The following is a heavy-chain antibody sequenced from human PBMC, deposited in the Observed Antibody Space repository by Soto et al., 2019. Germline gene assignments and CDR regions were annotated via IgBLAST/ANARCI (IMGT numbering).Heavy chain of an antibody. Sequence: QVQLVQSGAEVKKPGASVKVSCKASGYTFTSYGISWVRQAPGQGLEWMGWISAYTGNTNYAQKLQGRVTMTTDTSTSAAYMELRSLRSDDTAVYYCARRVAATEDYYGMDVWGQGNTVTVSS. CDR3: ARRVAATEDYYGMDV. J-gene: IGHJ6*02. CDR2: ISAYTGNT. D-gene: IGHD6-19*01. V-gene: IGHV1-18*01. CDR1: GYTFTSYG.